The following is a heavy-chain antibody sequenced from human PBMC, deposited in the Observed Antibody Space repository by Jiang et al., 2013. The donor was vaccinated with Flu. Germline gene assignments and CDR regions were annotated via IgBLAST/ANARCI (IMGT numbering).Heavy chain of an antibody. D-gene: IGHD6-19*01. CDR2: INPSGGST. V-gene: IGHV1-46*01. Sequence: INPSGGSTSYAQKFQGRVTMTRDTSTSTVYMELSSLRSEDTAVYYCARDSPPYSSGWNFDYWGQGTLVTVSS. J-gene: IGHJ4*02. CDR3: ARDSPPYSSGWNFDY.